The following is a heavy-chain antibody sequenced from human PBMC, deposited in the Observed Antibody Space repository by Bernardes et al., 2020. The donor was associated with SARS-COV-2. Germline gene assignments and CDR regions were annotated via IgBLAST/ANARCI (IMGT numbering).Heavy chain of an antibody. CDR2: IYYSGST. D-gene: IGHD4-17*01. CDR1: GGSISSGDYY. Sequence: SETLSLTRTVSGGSISSGDYYWSWIRQPPGKGLEWIGYIYYSGSTYYNPSLKSRVTISVDTSKNQFSLKLSSVTAADTAVYYCAREGGITTELLSFDYWGQGTLVTVSS. J-gene: IGHJ4*02. V-gene: IGHV4-30-4*01. CDR3: AREGGITTELLSFDY.